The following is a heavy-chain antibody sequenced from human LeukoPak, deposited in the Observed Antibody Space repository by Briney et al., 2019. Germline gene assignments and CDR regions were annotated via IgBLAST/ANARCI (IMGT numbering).Heavy chain of an antibody. J-gene: IGHJ4*02. CDR1: GGSFSGYY. D-gene: IGHD3-10*01. CDR3: ARGPCYYGSGSYLNY. Sequence: PSETLSLTCAVYGGSFSGYYWSWIRQPPGKGLEWIGEINHSGSTNYNPSLKSRVTISVDTSKNQFSLKLSSVTAADTAVYYCARGPCYYGSGSYLNYWGQGTLVTVSS. V-gene: IGHV4-34*01. CDR2: INHSGST.